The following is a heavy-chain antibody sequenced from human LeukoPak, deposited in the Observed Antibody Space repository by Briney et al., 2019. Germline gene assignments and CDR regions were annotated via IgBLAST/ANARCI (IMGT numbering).Heavy chain of an antibody. CDR3: ASDPSIYSYGPFDY. V-gene: IGHV3-7*01. J-gene: IGHJ4*02. CDR1: GFTFSSYA. CDR2: IKQDGSEK. Sequence: PGGSLRLSCAASGFTFSSYAMTWVRQAPGKGLEWVANIKQDGSEKYYVDSVKGRFTISRDNAKNSLYLQMNSLRAEDTAVYYCASDPSIYSYGPFDYWGQGTLVTVSS. D-gene: IGHD5-18*01.